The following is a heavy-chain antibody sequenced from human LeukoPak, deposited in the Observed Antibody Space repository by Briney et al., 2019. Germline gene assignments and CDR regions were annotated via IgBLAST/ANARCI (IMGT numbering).Heavy chain of an antibody. CDR1: GFIFTTYW. V-gene: IGHV3-74*01. CDR3: VREGLECSGSSCQRAAFDY. D-gene: IGHD2-2*01. CDR2: IKGDGSST. Sequence: GGSLRLSCAASGFIFTTYWTHWARHDPGKGLVWLARIKGDGSSTRHADSMKGRFTISRDNAKNTLYLQMNSLRDEDTAVYYCVREGLECSGSSCQRAAFDYWGQGTLVTVSS. J-gene: IGHJ4*02.